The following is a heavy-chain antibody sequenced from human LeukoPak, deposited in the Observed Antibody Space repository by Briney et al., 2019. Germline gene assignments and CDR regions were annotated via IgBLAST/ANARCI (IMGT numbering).Heavy chain of an antibody. CDR2: INSDGSST. Sequence: SGGSLRLFCAASGFTFSNYWMTWVRQAPGKGLVWVSRINSDGSSTSYADSVKGRFTISRDNAKNTLYLQMNSLRAEDTAVYYCARGYYGSDYGMDVWGKGTTVTVSS. CDR3: ARGYYGSDYGMDV. CDR1: GFTFSNYW. V-gene: IGHV3-74*01. J-gene: IGHJ6*04. D-gene: IGHD3-10*01.